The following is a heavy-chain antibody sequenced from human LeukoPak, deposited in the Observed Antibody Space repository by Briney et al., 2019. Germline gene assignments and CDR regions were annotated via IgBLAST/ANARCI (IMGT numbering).Heavy chain of an antibody. J-gene: IGHJ5*02. CDR3: ARGEKALWLKT. V-gene: IGHV3-11*01. D-gene: IGHD5-18*01. CDR2: ISSSGSNI. Sequence: KPGGSLRLSCVASGFTFSDYYMSWIRQAPGKGLEWVSYISSSGSNIYYADSVKGRFTISRDNAKNSLYLQLNSLRAEDTAVYYCARGEKALWLKTWGQGTLVTVSS. CDR1: GFTFSDYY.